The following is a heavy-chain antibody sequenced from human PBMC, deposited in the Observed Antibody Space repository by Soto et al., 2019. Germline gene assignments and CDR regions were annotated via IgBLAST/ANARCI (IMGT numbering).Heavy chain of an antibody. CDR2: ISYDENTK. Sequence: QVQLVESGGGVVQPGRSLRLSCEASGFTFSTYGMHWVRQAPGKGLEWVAVISYDENTKYYADSLKGRFTISRDNSKNTLYLELNRLRPEDTAVYYWAKGVLAAGTGWFDPWGQGTLVTVAS. J-gene: IGHJ5*02. CDR3: AKGVLAAGTGWFDP. V-gene: IGHV3-30*18. D-gene: IGHD6-13*01. CDR1: GFTFSTYG.